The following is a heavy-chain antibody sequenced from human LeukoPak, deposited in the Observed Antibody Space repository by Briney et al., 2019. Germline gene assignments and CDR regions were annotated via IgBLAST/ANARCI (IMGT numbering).Heavy chain of an antibody. D-gene: IGHD6-19*01. CDR3: ATDGRSSGWYGFDY. CDR2: ITSPVGRI. CDR1: GFTFSTYS. Sequence: GGSLRLSCAASGFTFSTYSMNWVRQAPGKGLEGVSSITSPVGRIYYADSLKGRITISRDNARSSLYPQMNNLRAEDTAVYYCATDGRSSGWYGFDYWGQGTLVTVSS. J-gene: IGHJ4*02. V-gene: IGHV3-21*01.